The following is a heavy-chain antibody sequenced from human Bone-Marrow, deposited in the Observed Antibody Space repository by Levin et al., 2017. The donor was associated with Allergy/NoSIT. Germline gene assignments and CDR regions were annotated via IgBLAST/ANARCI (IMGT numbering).Heavy chain of an antibody. V-gene: IGHV3-48*02. CDR2: ISVGSTTI. D-gene: IGHD6-19*01. J-gene: IGHJ4*02. Sequence: GESLKISCATSGFTFSSYSMNWVRQAPGKGLEWVSYISVGSTTIYYADSVKGRFTISRDNVKNSLSLQMHSLRDEDTAVYYCARDVSPYSSPPDYWGQGTLVTVSS. CDR3: ARDVSPYSSPPDY. CDR1: GFTFSSYS.